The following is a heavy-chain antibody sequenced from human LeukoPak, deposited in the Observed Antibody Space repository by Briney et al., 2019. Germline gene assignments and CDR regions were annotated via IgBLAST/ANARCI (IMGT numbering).Heavy chain of an antibody. Sequence: AASVKVSCKASGYTFTGHYIHWVRQAPGQGLEWVGWINPASSGTNFAQKFQGRVTMTWDTSTSTAHMELSSLTPDDAAVFYCARQLGNYYRAFDYWGQGTLVTVSP. CDR3: ARQLGNYYRAFDY. CDR1: GYTFTGHY. D-gene: IGHD1-26*01. V-gene: IGHV1-2*02. J-gene: IGHJ4*02. CDR2: INPASSGT.